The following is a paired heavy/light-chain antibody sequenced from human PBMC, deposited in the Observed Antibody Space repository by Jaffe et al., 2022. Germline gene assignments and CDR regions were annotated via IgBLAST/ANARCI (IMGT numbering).Light chain of an antibody. CDR1: QSILYSSNNKKH. CDR3: QQYQSIPWT. J-gene: IGKJ1*01. Sequence: DIVMTQSPDSLPVSLGERATINCKSSQSILYSSNNKKHLAWYQQKPGQPPKLLIYWASTRESGVPDRFSGSGSETDFTLTISSLQAEDVAIYYCQQYQSIPWTFGQGTKVEIK. V-gene: IGKV4-1*01. CDR2: WAS.
Heavy chain of an antibody. CDR2: IYHSGHT. Sequence: QVQLQESGPGLVKPSGTLFLTCGVSGGSISINNWWQWIRQPPGKGLEWIGEIYHSGHTNYNPSLKSRVTMSVDTSKNQFSLMLTSVTAADTAVYYCAREAGAGTFIGFDFWGQGTLVTVSS. CDR3: AREAGAGTFIGFDF. J-gene: IGHJ4*02. D-gene: IGHD6-13*01. CDR1: GGSISINNW. V-gene: IGHV4-4*02.